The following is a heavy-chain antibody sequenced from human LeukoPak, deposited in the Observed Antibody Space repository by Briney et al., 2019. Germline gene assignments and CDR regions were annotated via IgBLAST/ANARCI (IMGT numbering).Heavy chain of an antibody. CDR3: ARDPYYGSGRAGYYGMDV. CDR2: TYYRSKWNS. D-gene: IGHD3-10*01. J-gene: IGHJ6*02. V-gene: IGHV6-1*01. CDR1: GDSVSNKNTA. Sequence: SQTLSLTCAISGDSVSNKNTAWNWIRQSPSRGLEWLGRTYYRSKWNSDFAVSVKGRITINPDTSKNQFSLQLNSVTPEDTAVYYCARDPYYGSGRAGYYGMDVWGQGTTVTVSS.